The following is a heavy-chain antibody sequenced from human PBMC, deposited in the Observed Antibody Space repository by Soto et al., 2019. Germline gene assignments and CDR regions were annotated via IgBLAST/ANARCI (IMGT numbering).Heavy chain of an antibody. CDR1: GFTFSSYA. CDR2: ISGSGVST. V-gene: IGHV3-23*01. J-gene: IGHJ4*02. Sequence: GGCLRLSCAASGFTFSSYAMSWVRQAPGKGLEWVSGISGSGVSTHYADSVKGRFTISRDNSKNTMYLQMNSLRAEDTAAYYCAKEVGYSSGYDYFDSWGQGTLVTVSS. CDR3: AKEVGYSSGYDYFDS. D-gene: IGHD6-19*01.